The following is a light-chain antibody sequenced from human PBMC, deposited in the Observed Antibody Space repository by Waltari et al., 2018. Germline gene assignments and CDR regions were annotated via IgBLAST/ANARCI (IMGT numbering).Light chain of an antibody. CDR2: DAS. J-gene: IGKJ4*01. Sequence: EIVLTQSPDTLSLSPGERATLSCRASQSVGYYLALYQHKPGQAPRLLIHDASVRATGIPARFSGSGSGTDFTLTISRLEAEDFAVYFCLQRSNRPLTFGGGTKVEIK. CDR1: QSVGYY. CDR3: LQRSNRPLT. V-gene: IGKV3-11*01.